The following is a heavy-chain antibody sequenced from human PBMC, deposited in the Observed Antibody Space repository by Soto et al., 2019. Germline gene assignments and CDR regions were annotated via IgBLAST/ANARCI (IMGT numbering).Heavy chain of an antibody. CDR2: IYYSGST. Sequence: SETVSLTXTVSGGSISSYYWSWIRQPPGKGLEWIGYIYYSGSTNYNPSLKSRVTISVDTSKNQFSLKLSSVTAADTAVYYCARGGYCSSTSCLESYYYYYGMDVWGQGTTVTVSS. V-gene: IGHV4-59*01. D-gene: IGHD2-2*01. CDR3: ARGGYCSSTSCLESYYYYYGMDV. CDR1: GGSISSYY. J-gene: IGHJ6*02.